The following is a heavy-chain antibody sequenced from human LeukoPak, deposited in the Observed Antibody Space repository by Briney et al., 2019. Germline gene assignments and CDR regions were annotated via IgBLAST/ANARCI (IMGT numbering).Heavy chain of an antibody. Sequence: PSETLSLTCTVSGGSISSSSYYWGWIRQPPGKGLEWIGEINHSGSTNYNPSLKSRVTISVDTSKNQFSLKLSSVTAADTAVYYCARRVGRYFGERAYYYNYMDVWDKGTTVTISS. V-gene: IGHV4-39*07. D-gene: IGHD3-10*01. CDR1: GGSISSSSYY. J-gene: IGHJ6*03. CDR3: ARRVGRYFGERAYYYNYMDV. CDR2: INHSGST.